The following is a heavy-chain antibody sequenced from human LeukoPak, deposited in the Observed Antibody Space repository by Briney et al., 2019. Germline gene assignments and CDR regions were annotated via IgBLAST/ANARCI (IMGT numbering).Heavy chain of an antibody. CDR1: GFTFTNAW. V-gene: IGHV3-15*01. CDR2: IKSKTDGGTT. Sequence: PGGSLRLSCAASGFTFTNAWMTWVRQAPGKGLEWVGRIKSKTDGGTTDYAAPVKGRFTISRDDSKNTLYLQMNSLKTEDTAVYYCAKPRVGVTTYSDPWGQGTLVTVSS. J-gene: IGHJ5*02. D-gene: IGHD2-21*02. CDR3: AKPRVGVTTYSDP.